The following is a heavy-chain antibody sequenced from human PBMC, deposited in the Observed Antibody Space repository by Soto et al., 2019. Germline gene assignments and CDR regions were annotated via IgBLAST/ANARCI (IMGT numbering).Heavy chain of an antibody. V-gene: IGHV1-18*01. CDR1: GYTFTSYG. Sequence: ASVKVSCKASGYTFTSYGISWVRQAPGQGLEWMGWISAYNGNTNYAQKLQGRVTMTTDTSTSTAYMELRSLRSDETAVYYCARDPGYCSGGGCYGLDYWGQGTLVTVSS. CDR3: ARDPGYCSGGGCYGLDY. D-gene: IGHD2-15*01. J-gene: IGHJ4*02. CDR2: ISAYNGNT.